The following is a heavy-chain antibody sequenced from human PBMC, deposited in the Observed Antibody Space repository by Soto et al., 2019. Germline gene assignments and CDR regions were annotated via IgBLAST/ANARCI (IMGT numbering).Heavy chain of an antibody. CDR2: IKSKTDGGTT. J-gene: IGHJ3*02. Sequence: PGGSLRLSCAASGFTFSNAWMSWVRQAPGKGLEWVGRIKSKTDGGTTDYAAPVKGRFTISRDDSKNTLYLQMNSLKTEDTAVYYCTTAAYYYDSSGYYAAFDIWGQGTMVTVSS. V-gene: IGHV3-15*01. D-gene: IGHD3-22*01. CDR3: TTAAYYYDSSGYYAAFDI. CDR1: GFTFSNAW.